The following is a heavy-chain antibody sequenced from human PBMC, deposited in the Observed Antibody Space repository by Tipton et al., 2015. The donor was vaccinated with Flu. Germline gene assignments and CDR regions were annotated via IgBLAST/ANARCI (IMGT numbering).Heavy chain of an antibody. J-gene: IGHJ4*02. CDR2: IYHSGST. Sequence: TLSLTCTDSGGSISSSSYYWGWIRQPPGKGLEWIGSIYHSGSTYYNPSLKSRVTISVDTSKNQFSLKLSSVTAADTAVYYCATEYRGGGNRYYFDYWGQGTLVTVSS. CDR3: ATEYRGGGNRYYFDY. V-gene: IGHV4-39*07. CDR1: GGSISSSSYY. D-gene: IGHD4-23*01.